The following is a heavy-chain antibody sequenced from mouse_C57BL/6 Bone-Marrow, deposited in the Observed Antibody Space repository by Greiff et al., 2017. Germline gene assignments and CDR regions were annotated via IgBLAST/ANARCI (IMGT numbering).Heavy chain of an antibody. J-gene: IGHJ2*01. Sequence: VQLKQSGPELVKPGASVKISCKASGYSFTGYYMNWVKQSPEKSLEWIGEINPSTGGTTYNQKFKAKATLTVDTSSSTAYMQLKSLTSEDSAVYYCARFWDYFDYWGQGTTLTVSS. V-gene: IGHV1-42*01. CDR3: ARFWDYFDY. CDR2: INPSTGGT. D-gene: IGHD4-1*01. CDR1: GYSFTGYY.